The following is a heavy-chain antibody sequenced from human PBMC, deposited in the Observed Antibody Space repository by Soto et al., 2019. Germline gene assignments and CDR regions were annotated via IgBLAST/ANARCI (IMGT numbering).Heavy chain of an antibody. J-gene: IGHJ4*02. Sequence: GGPLRVSWTVSGLTFSDHYMSWIRQAPGKGLEWVSYISSRSSTIFYADSVKGRFTISRDNVKNSLYLQMNSLRAEDTAVYYCASGTNGDFFVYWGQGILVTVSS. D-gene: IGHD2-8*01. V-gene: IGHV3-11*01. CDR1: GLTFSDHY. CDR2: ISSRSSTI. CDR3: ASGTNGDFFVY.